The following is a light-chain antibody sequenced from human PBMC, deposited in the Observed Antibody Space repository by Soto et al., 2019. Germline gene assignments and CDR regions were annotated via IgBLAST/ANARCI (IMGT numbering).Light chain of an antibody. CDR2: AAS. CDR1: QGISSY. J-gene: IGKJ5*01. Sequence: DIQLTQSPSFLSASLGDRVTITCRASQGISSYLAWYQQKPGKAPKLLIYAASTLQSGVPSRFSGSGSGTEFTLTISSLQPEDFATYYCQHLNSYLPITFGQGTRLEI. CDR3: QHLNSYLPIT. V-gene: IGKV1-9*01.